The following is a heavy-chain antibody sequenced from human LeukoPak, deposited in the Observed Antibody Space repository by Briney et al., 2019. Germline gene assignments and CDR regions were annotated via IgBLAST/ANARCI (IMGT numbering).Heavy chain of an antibody. J-gene: IGHJ5*02. V-gene: IGHV4-59*01. D-gene: IGHD3-22*01. CDR2: IYYSGST. CDR1: GGSISSYY. Sequence: SETLSLTCTVSGGSISSYYWSWIRQPPGKGLEWIGYIYYSGSTNYNPSLKSRVTISVDTSKNQFSLKLSSVTAADTAVYYCARDLLDYYDSSGPYSNWFGPWGQGTLVTVSS. CDR3: ARDLLDYYDSSGPYSNWFGP.